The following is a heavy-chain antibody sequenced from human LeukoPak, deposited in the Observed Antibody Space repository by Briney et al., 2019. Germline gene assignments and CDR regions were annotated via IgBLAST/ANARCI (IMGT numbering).Heavy chain of an antibody. CDR2: IYYSGSA. CDR3: ARGSSGSYYY. D-gene: IGHD1-26*01. CDR1: GGSISSGGYY. V-gene: IGHV4-31*03. Sequence: SETLSLTCTVSGGSISSGGYYWSWIRQPPGKGLEWIGYIYYSGSAYYNPSLKSRVTISVDTSKNQFSLKLSSVTAADTAVYYCARGSSGSYYYWGQGTLVAVSS. J-gene: IGHJ4*02.